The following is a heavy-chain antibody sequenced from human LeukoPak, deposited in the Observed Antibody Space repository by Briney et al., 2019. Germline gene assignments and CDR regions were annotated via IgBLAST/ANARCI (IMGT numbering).Heavy chain of an antibody. Sequence: GGSLRLSCSASGFTFSSYAMHWVRQAPGKGLVWVSRIKGDGTITNYADSVKGRFTISRDNAKNTLYLQMNSLGVEDTAVYFCAKMSSSSSSDDYWGQGTLVTVSS. CDR2: IKGDGTIT. J-gene: IGHJ4*02. CDR3: AKMSSSSSSDDY. V-gene: IGHV3-74*01. D-gene: IGHD6-6*01. CDR1: GFTFSSYA.